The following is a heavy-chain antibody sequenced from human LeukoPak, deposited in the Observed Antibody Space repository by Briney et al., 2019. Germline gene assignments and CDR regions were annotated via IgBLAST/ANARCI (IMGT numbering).Heavy chain of an antibody. CDR2: ISSSSSTI. Sequence: GGTLRLSCAASGFTFSSYGMHRVRQAPGPGLKWCSYISSSSSTIYYADSVKGRFTISRDNAKNSLYLQMNSLRAEDTAVYYCARDFSDDSSGYYGELDYWGQGTLVTVSS. J-gene: IGHJ4*02. V-gene: IGHV3-48*01. CDR3: ARDFSDDSSGYYGELDY. D-gene: IGHD3-22*01. CDR1: GFTFSSYG.